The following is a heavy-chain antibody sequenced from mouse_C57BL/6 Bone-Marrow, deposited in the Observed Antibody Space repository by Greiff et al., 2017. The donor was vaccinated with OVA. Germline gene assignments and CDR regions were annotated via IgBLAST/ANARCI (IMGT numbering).Heavy chain of an antibody. V-gene: IGHV1-69*01. Sequence: VQLQQPGAELVMPGASVKLSCKASGYTFTSYWMHWVKQRPGQGLEWIGEIDPSDSYTNYNQKFKGKSTLTVDKSSSTAYMQLSSLTSEDSAVYYCARGIYGAMDYWGQGTSVTVSS. CDR1: GYTFTSYW. CDR2: IDPSDSYT. CDR3: ARGIYGAMDY. D-gene: IGHD1-1*01. J-gene: IGHJ4*01.